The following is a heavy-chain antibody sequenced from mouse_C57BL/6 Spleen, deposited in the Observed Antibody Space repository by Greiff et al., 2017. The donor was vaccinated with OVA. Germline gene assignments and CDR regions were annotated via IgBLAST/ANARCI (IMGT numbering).Heavy chain of an antibody. J-gene: IGHJ1*03. CDR2: IWSGGST. CDR1: GFSLTSYG. CDR3: ARSPIYYDYWYFDV. Sequence: VQLQQSGPGLVQPSQSLSITCTVSGFSLTSYGVHWVRQSPGKGLEWLGVIWSGGSTDYNAAFISRLSISKDNSKSQVFFKMNSLQADDTAIYYCARSPIYYDYWYFDVWGTGTTVTVSS. V-gene: IGHV2-2*01. D-gene: IGHD2-4*01.